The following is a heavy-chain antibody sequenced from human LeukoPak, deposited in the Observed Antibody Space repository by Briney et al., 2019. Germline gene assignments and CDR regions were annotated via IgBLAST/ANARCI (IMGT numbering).Heavy chain of an antibody. V-gene: IGHV3-23*01. D-gene: IGHD4-11*01. CDR1: GFTFGSYA. J-gene: IGHJ4*02. Sequence: GGSLRLSCAASGFTFGSYAMSWVRQAPGKGLEWVSAISGSGGSTYYADSVKGRFTISRDNSKNTLYLQMNSLRAEDTAVYYCARLAGVHDYSNYGQFDYWGQGTLVTVSS. CDR2: ISGSGGST. CDR3: ARLAGVHDYSNYGQFDY.